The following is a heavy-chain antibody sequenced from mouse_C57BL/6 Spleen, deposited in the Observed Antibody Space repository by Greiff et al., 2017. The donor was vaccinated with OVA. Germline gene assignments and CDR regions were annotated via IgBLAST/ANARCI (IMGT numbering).Heavy chain of an antibody. CDR1: GYTFTSYW. CDR2: IHPKSGST. V-gene: IGHV1-64*01. D-gene: IGHD2-4*01. CDR3: ARGRGYDYYYAMDY. Sequence: QVQLQQPGAELVKPGASVKLSCKASGYTFTSYWMHWVKQRPGQGLEWIGMIHPKSGSTNYNEKFKSKATLTVDKSSSTAYMQLSSLTSEDSAVYYCARGRGYDYYYAMDYWGQGTSVTVSS. J-gene: IGHJ4*01.